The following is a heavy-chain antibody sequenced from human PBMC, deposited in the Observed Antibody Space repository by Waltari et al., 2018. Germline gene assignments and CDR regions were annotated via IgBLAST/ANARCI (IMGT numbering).Heavy chain of an antibody. D-gene: IGHD3-22*01. V-gene: IGHV3-74*01. CDR3: TTFTTPNDY. CDR1: GFTFSNHW. J-gene: IGHJ4*02. Sequence: EVQLVESGGGLVQPGGSLRLSCAVSGFTFSNHWMHWVRQTPGKGLMWDARISRAGNDTVYADSVRGRFIISRDNAKNMLYLQMTSLRAEDTAVYYCTTFTTPNDYWGRGTLVTVSS. CDR2: ISRAGNDT.